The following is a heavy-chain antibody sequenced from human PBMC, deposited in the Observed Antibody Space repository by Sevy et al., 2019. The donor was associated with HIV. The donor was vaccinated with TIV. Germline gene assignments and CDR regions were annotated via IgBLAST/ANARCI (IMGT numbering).Heavy chain of an antibody. CDR2: ISGSGYST. CDR3: AKEGGGYNYDSSGLFDY. CDR1: GFTFSSYA. D-gene: IGHD3-22*01. J-gene: IGHJ4*02. Sequence: GGSLRLSCAASGFTFSSYAMTWVRQAPGKGLEWVSGISGSGYSTYYADSVKGRFTISRDNSKNTLYLQMKSLRAEDTAVYDCAKEGGGYNYDSSGLFDYWGQGTLVTVSS. V-gene: IGHV3-23*01.